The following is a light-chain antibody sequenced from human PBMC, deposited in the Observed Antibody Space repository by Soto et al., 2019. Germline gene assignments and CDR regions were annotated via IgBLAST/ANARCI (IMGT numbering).Light chain of an antibody. CDR1: QSLVHSDGNTY. J-gene: IGKJ5*01. V-gene: IGKV2-30*02. CDR3: MQGTHWPPLT. CDR2: NVS. Sequence: DVVMTQSPLSLPVTLGQPASISCRSSQSLVHSDGNTYLNWFQQRPGQSPRRLIYNVSNRDSGVPDRFSGSGSGTDFTLKISRVEAEDVGVYYCMQGTHWPPLTFGQGTRLEIK.